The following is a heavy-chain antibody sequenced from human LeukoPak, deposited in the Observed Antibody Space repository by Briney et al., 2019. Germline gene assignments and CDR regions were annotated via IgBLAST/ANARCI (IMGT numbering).Heavy chain of an antibody. J-gene: IGHJ5*02. CDR3: AGMVNYYDSSGYYLGYNWFDP. CDR2: IYYSGST. CDR1: GGYISSNY. V-gene: IGHV4-59*01. Sequence: PSETLSLTCTVSGGYISSNYWSWIRQPPGKGLEWIGYIYYSGSTNYNPSLKSRVTISVDTSKNQFSLKLSSVTAADTAVYYCAGMVNYYDSSGYYLGYNWFDPWGQGTLVTVSS. D-gene: IGHD3-22*01.